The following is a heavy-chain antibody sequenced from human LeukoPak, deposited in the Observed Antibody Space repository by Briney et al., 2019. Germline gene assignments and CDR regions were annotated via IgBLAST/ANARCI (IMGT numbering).Heavy chain of an antibody. CDR3: AGVGEGYDILAGGYCDF. CDR2: INYSGST. J-gene: IGHJ4*02. CDR1: GVTFSNYY. Sequence: PSETLSLTCTVSGVTFSNYYRSWIRQPPGKGLEWIGYINYSGSTNYNPSLKSRITIFVKTSTNHFSYKLSTVIAADTAVYYCAGVGEGYDILAGGYCDFWGQGTLVSVSS. D-gene: IGHD3-9*01. V-gene: IGHV4-59*01.